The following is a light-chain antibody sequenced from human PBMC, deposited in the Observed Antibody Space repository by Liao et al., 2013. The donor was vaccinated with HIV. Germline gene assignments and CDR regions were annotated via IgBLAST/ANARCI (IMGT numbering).Light chain of an antibody. V-gene: IGLV3-1*01. CDR2: QDT. CDR3: QAWDSSTNYV. Sequence: SYELTQPPSLSVSPGQTATITCSGDKLGDKYASWYQQRPGQSPILVIYQDTKRPSGISDRFSGSNSGNTATLTISGTQALDEADYYCQAWDSSTNYVFGSGTRVTVL. CDR1: KLGDKY. J-gene: IGLJ1*01.